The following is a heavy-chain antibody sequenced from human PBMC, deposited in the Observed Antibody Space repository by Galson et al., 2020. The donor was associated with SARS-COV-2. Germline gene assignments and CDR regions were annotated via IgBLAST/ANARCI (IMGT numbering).Heavy chain of an antibody. CDR1: GFTFSDYY. CDR2: ISSSSSYT. J-gene: IGHJ4*02. D-gene: IGHD1-1*01. Sequence: GESLKISCAASGFTFSDYYMNWIRQAPGKGLEWVSYISSSSSYTNYADSVKGRFTISRDSAKNSLYLQMNSLRAEDTAVYYCARENWNHYLDYWGQGTLVTVSS. V-gene: IGHV3-11*06. CDR3: ARENWNHYLDY.